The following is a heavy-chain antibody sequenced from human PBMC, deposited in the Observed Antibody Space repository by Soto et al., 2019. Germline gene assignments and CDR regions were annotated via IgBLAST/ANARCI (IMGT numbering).Heavy chain of an antibody. CDR1: GYTFTKYV. CDR3: ARAPDKLITIYYGMDV. Sequence: ASVKVSCKASGYTFTKYVIHWVRQAPGQRLEWMGWINAGNGNTKYSQKFQVRSIMTRDTSARTAYMELSSLRSEDTAVYYCARAPDKLITIYYGMDVWGQGTTVTVFS. CDR2: INAGNGNT. V-gene: IGHV1-3*01. J-gene: IGHJ6*02. D-gene: IGHD3-10*01.